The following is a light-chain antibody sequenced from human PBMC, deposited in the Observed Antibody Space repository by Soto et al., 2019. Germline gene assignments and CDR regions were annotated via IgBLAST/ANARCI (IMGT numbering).Light chain of an antibody. J-gene: IGLJ3*02. CDR1: SGSVSTSYY. CDR3: VLYMGGGIRM. V-gene: IGLV8-61*01. CDR2: RTN. Sequence: QTVVTQEPSFSVSPGGTVTLTCGLNSGSVSTSYYPSWYQQTPGQAPRTLIYRTNTRSSGVPDRFSGSILGNKAALTIAGAQADDESDYYCVLYMGGGIRMFGGGTKLTVL.